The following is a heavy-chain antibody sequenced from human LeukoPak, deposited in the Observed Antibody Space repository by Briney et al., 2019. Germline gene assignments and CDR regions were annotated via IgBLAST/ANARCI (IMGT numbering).Heavy chain of an antibody. CDR3: AKGNDILTGYSEYYFDY. V-gene: IGHV3-23*01. CDR2: ITGSGGRT. J-gene: IGHJ4*02. Sequence: GGSLRLSCAASGFTFSSYAMNWVRQAPGKGLEWVSAITGSGGRTYYADSVKGRFTISRDNSKNTLYLQMNSLRAEDTAVYYCAKGNDILTGYSEYYFDYWGQGTLVTVSS. D-gene: IGHD3-9*01. CDR1: GFTFSSYA.